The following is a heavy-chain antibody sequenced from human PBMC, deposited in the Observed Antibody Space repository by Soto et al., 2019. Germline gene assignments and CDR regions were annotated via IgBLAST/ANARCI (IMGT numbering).Heavy chain of an antibody. CDR1: GFTFSSYA. J-gene: IGHJ4*02. CDR3: AEGLYYYGRSLDDY. D-gene: IGHD3-10*01. Sequence: QVHLAESGGGVVQPGRSLRLSCAGSGFTFSSYAMHWVRQAPGKGLEWVAVISNDGSYKYYADSLKGRFNISRDNSKNHLYLQMKSLRAEDTAVYYCAEGLYYYGRSLDDYWGQGTLVSVSS. CDR2: ISNDGSYK. V-gene: IGHV3-30*18.